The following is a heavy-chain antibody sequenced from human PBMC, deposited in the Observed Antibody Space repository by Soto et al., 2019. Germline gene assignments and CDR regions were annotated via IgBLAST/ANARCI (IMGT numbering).Heavy chain of an antibody. CDR2: IHSGDSDA. D-gene: IGHD6-19*01. V-gene: IGHV5-51*01. CDR3: ATLRSCHWFDY. J-gene: IGHJ4*02. CDR1: GYSFSTYS. Sequence: GESLKISCKGSGYSFSTYSIGWVRQMPGKGLEWMGNIHSGDSDARYSPTFQGQVTISVDKSINTAYLKWSSLKASDTALYYCATLRSCHWFDYWGQGTLVTVSS.